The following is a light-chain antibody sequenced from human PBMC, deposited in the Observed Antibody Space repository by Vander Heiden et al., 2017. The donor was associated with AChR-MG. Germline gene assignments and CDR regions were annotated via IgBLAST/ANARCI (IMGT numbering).Light chain of an antibody. CDR1: SSHIGAGYD. CDR2: GNS. Sequence: QSVLTQPPSVSRAPGQTVTISCPGSSSHIGAGYDVHWYQQLPGTAPKLLIDGNSNRPSGVPDRFSGSKSVTSASLAITGLQAEDEADYYCQSYDSSLSAWVFGGGTKLTVL. J-gene: IGLJ3*02. CDR3: QSYDSSLSAWV. V-gene: IGLV1-40*01.